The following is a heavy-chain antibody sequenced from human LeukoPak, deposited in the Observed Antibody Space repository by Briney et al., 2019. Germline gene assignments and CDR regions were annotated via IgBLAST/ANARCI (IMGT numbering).Heavy chain of an antibody. CDR2: ISSDGSNE. CDR3: AKDYSIVLMVYAFGHDAFDI. V-gene: IGHV3-30-3*01. D-gene: IGHD2-8*01. CDR1: GFTFSSYA. Sequence: GGSLRLSCAASGFTFSSYAMHWVRQAPGKGLEWVAVISSDGSNEYYADSVKGRFTISSDNSKNTLYLQMNSLRAEDTAVYYCAKDYSIVLMVYAFGHDAFDIWGQGTMVTVSS. J-gene: IGHJ3*02.